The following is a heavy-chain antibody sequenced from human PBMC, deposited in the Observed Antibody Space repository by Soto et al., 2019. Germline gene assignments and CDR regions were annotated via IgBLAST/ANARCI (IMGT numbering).Heavy chain of an antibody. CDR1: GYSFTDYS. CDR2: INIGTGVT. J-gene: IGHJ4*01. CDR3: ARCHYQLFRVDH. Sequence: ASVKVSCKASGYSFTDYSIQWMRQAPGQGPEWVGWINIGTGVTQISQRFQGRVNLSRDTSVTTAYMELDSLRYEDTAVYYCARCHYQLFRVDHWGQGTLVTVSS. V-gene: IGHV1-3*04. D-gene: IGHD3-10*01.